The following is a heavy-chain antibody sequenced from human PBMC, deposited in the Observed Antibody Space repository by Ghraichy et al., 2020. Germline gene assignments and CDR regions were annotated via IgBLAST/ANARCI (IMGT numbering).Heavy chain of an antibody. V-gene: IGHV3-15*01. CDR1: GFTFSNAW. D-gene: IGHD3-22*01. CDR3: TYYYDSSGRPPFFDY. Sequence: GGSLRLSCTASGFTFSNAWMSWVRQAPGKGLEWVGRIKSKTDGETTDYAAPVKGRFTISRDDSKNTVYLQMNSLKTEDTAVYYCTYYYDSSGRPPFFDYWGRGSLVTVSS. CDR2: IKSKTDGETT. J-gene: IGHJ4*02.